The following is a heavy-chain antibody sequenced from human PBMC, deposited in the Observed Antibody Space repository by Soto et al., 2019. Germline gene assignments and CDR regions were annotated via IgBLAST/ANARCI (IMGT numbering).Heavy chain of an antibody. CDR2: INAGNGNT. Sequence: QVQLVQSGAEVKKPGASVKVSCKASGYTFTSYAMHWVRQATGQSLEWMGWINAGNGNTKYSQKFQGRVTITRDTSASTAYMELSSLRSEDTAVYYCARGDSSSWYSLYYWGQGTLVTVSS. J-gene: IGHJ4*02. D-gene: IGHD6-13*01. CDR3: ARGDSSSWYSLYY. CDR1: GYTFTSYA. V-gene: IGHV1-3*01.